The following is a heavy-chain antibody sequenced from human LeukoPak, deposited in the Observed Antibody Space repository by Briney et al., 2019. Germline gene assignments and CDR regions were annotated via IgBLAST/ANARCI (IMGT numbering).Heavy chain of an antibody. Sequence: SETLSLTCAVCGGSFSGYYWSWIRQPPGKGLEWIGEINHSGSTNYNPSLKSRVTISVDTSKNQFPLKLSSVTAADTAVYYCAREKVDTAMATIDYWGQGTLVTVSS. CDR1: GGSFSGYY. D-gene: IGHD5-18*01. J-gene: IGHJ4*02. CDR2: INHSGST. V-gene: IGHV4-34*01. CDR3: AREKVDTAMATIDY.